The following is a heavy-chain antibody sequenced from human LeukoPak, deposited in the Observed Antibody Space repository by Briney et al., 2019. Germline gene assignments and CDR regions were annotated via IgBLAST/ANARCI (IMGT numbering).Heavy chain of an antibody. CDR1: GVSISSNY. Sequence: SETLSLTSTVSGVSISSNYWSWIRQPPGKGLEWIGYIYYSGSTNYNPSLKSRVTISVDTSKNQFSLKLSSVTAADTAVYYCAKNCGGDCRYGGDAFDIWGQGTMVTVSS. CDR2: IYYSGST. J-gene: IGHJ3*02. V-gene: IGHV4-59*01. CDR3: AKNCGGDCRYGGDAFDI. D-gene: IGHD2-21*02.